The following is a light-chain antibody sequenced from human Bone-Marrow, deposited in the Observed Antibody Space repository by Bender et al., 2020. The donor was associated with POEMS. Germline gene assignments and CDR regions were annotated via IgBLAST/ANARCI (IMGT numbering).Light chain of an antibody. V-gene: IGLV2-23*01. CDR3: CSYGGSSTSWL. J-gene: IGLJ3*02. Sequence: QSALTQPASVSGSPGQSITISCTGTSSDVGSYNLVSWYQQHPGKAPKVMIYEGSKRPSGVSNRFSGSKSGNTASLTISGLQAEDEADYYCCSYGGSSTSWLFGGGTKLTVV. CDR1: SSDVGSYNL. CDR2: EGS.